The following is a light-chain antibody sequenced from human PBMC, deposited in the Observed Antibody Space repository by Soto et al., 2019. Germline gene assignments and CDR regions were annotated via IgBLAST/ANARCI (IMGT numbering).Light chain of an antibody. CDR3: QQSYSTPYT. V-gene: IGKV1-39*01. J-gene: IGKJ2*01. Sequence: DTQMTQSPSSLSASVGDRVTLTCRASQSIKSYLNWYQQKPGKAPKLLIYAASSLHRGVPSRFSGSGSGTDFTLTISSLQPEDFATYYCQQSYSTPYTFGQGTKLEIK. CDR1: QSIKSY. CDR2: AAS.